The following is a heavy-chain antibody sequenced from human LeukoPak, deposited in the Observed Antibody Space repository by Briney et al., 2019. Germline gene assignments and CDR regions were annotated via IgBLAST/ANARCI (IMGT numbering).Heavy chain of an antibody. V-gene: IGHV4-59*01. CDR1: GDSMSGYH. Sequence: SETLSLTCTDSGDSMSGYHWNWIRQPPGKGLEYIGSICNSGSTDSSYRGSTNYNPSLKSRVILSVDMSKNQFSLQLTAVTAADTAMYFCAKDDGDYVFDSWGQGTQVTVSS. D-gene: IGHD4-17*01. CDR2: ICNSGSTDSSYRGST. J-gene: IGHJ4*02. CDR3: AKDDGDYVFDS.